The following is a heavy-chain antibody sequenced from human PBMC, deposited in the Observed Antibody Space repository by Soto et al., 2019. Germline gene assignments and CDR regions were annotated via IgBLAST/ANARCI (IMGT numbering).Heavy chain of an antibody. CDR2: ISGSGGST. D-gene: IGHD1-26*01. Sequence: EVQLLESGGGLVQPGGSPRLSCAASGFTFSSYAMSWVRQAPGKGLEWVSAISGSGGSTYYADSVKGRFTISRDNSKNTLYLQMNSLRAEDTAVYYCAKSRYSGSYCLWFDPWGQGTLVTVSS. V-gene: IGHV3-23*01. CDR3: AKSRYSGSYCLWFDP. CDR1: GFTFSSYA. J-gene: IGHJ5*02.